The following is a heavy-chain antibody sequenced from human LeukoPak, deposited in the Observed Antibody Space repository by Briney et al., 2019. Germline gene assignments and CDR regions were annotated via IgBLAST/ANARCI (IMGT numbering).Heavy chain of an antibody. V-gene: IGHV3-21*01. J-gene: IGHJ5*01. CDR2: FSSGGRHP. Sequence: GGSLRLSCAPSGFTFNTYSMNWVRQAPGKTLECVSSFSSGGRHPYYADSVKGRFIISRDNAKNSLFLDINSLRADDTAVYYCARESFDSWGQGVLVIVSS. CDR1: GFTFNTYS. CDR3: ARESFDS.